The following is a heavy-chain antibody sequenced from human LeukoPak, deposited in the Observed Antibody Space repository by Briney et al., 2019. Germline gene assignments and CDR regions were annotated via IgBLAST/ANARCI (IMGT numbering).Heavy chain of an antibody. CDR2: INPSGGST. Sequence: ASVKVSCKASGYTFTSYYMHWVRQAPGQGLEWMGIINPSGGSTSYAQKFQGRVTMTRDTSTSTVYMELSSLRSDDTAVYYCARSPTVSVGYCSSVTCQADYWGQGTLITVSS. D-gene: IGHD2-2*01. V-gene: IGHV1-46*01. CDR3: ARSPTVSVGYCSSVTCQADY. J-gene: IGHJ4*02. CDR1: GYTFTSYY.